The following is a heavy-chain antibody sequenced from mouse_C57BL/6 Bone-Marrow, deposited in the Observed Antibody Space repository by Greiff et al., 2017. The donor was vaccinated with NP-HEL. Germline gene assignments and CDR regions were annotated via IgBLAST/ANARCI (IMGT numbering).Heavy chain of an antibody. CDR2: ISSGGSYT. D-gene: IGHD1-1*01. V-gene: IGHV5-6*01. Sequence: EVHLVESGGDLVKPGGSLKLSCAASGFTFSSYGMSWVRQTPDKRLEWVATISSGGSYTYYPDSVKGRFTISRDNAKNTLYLQMSSLKSEDTAMYYCARHRGSSSWFAYWGQGTLVTVSA. J-gene: IGHJ3*01. CDR3: ARHRGSSSWFAY. CDR1: GFTFSSYG.